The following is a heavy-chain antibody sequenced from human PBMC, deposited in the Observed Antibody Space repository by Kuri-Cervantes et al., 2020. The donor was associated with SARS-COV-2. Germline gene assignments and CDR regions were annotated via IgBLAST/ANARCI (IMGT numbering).Heavy chain of an antibody. D-gene: IGHD4-11*01. CDR3: ARIQATTVIADY. CDR2: IDWDDDK. Sequence: SGPTLVKPTQTLTLTCTFSGFSLTTSGMCVAWIRQPPGKALEWLARIDWDDDKYYKTSLTTRLTISKDTSKNQVVLTMTNMDPVDTATYYCARIQATTVIADYWGQGTPVTVSS. V-gene: IGHV2-70*11. CDR1: GFSLTTSGMC. J-gene: IGHJ4*02.